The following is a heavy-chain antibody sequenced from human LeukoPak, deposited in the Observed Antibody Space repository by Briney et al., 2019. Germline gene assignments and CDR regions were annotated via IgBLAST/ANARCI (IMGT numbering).Heavy chain of an antibody. D-gene: IGHD3-3*01. CDR3: ARGLFGVINPTDY. CDR2: ISSSGSFL. J-gene: IGHJ4*02. V-gene: IGHV3-21*01. Sequence: TPGGSLRLSCVASGFTFSSYWMHWVRQAPGKGLEWVSSISSSGSFLYYADSVKGRFTISRDNAKNSLYLQMNSLRVEDTAVYFCARGLFGVINPTDYWGQGTLVTVSS. CDR1: GFTFSSYW.